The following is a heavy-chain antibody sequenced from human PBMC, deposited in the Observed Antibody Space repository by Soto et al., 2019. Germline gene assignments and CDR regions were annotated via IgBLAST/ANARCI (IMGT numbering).Heavy chain of an antibody. CDR2: ISWNSGSI. J-gene: IGHJ6*03. Sequence: PGGSLRLSCAASGFTFDDYAMHWVRQAPGKGLEWVSGISWNSGSIGYADSVKGRFTISRDNAKNSLYLQMNSLRAEDTALYYCAKDMMSHIVLRTGMDVWGKGTTVTVSS. CDR3: AKDMMSHIVLRTGMDV. CDR1: GFTFDDYA. V-gene: IGHV3-9*01. D-gene: IGHD2-8*01.